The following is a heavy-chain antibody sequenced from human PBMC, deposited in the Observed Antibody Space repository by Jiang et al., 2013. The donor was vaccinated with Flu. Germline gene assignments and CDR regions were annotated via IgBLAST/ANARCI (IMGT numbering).Heavy chain of an antibody. V-gene: IGHV3-30-3*01. CDR2: ISYDGSNK. J-gene: IGHJ4*02. D-gene: IGHD1-7*01. Sequence: VQLVESGGGVVQPGRSLRLSCAASGFTFSSYAMHWVRQAPGKGLEWVAVISYDGSNKYYADSVKGRFTISRDNSKNTLYLQMNSLRAEDTAVYYCARDLGITGTTYFDYWGQG. CDR1: GFTFSSYA. CDR3: ARDLGITGTTYFDY.